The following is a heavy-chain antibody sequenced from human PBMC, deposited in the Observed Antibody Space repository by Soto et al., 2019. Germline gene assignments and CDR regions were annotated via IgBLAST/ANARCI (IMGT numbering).Heavy chain of an antibody. J-gene: IGHJ4*02. CDR1: GYSFTSYW. D-gene: IGHD6-13*01. V-gene: IGHV5-51*01. CDR2: IYPGDSDS. Sequence: GESLKISCKGSGYSFTSYWIGWVRQMPGKGMEWMGIIYPGDSDSRYSPSFQGQVTMSADKSINTAYLQWSSLKASDAAMYYCARYAYSSSHAFDYWGQGTLVTVSS. CDR3: ARYAYSSSHAFDY.